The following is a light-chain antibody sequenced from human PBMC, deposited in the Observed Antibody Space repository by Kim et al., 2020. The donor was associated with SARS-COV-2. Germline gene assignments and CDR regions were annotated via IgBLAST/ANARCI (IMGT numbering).Light chain of an antibody. CDR2: EDN. CDR3: QSYDSSKQV. CDR1: RCSIASNY. Sequence: GKTVTISCTRSRCSIASNYVQWYQQRPGSSPHTVIYEDNQRPSGVPDRFSGSINSSSNSASLTISGLKTEDEADYYCQSYDSSKQVFGGGTKLTVL. J-gene: IGLJ3*02. V-gene: IGLV6-57*01.